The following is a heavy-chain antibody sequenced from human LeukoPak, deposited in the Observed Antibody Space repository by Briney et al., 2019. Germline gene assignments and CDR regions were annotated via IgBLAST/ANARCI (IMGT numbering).Heavy chain of an antibody. J-gene: IGHJ4*02. Sequence: SETLSLTCTVSGGSVSSGSYYWSWIRQPPGKGLEWIGYIYYSGSTTYNPSLKSRVTISVDTSKNQFSLKLSSVTAADTAVYYCARSSGGDVVVVAATHFDYWGQGTLVTVSS. CDR2: IYYSGST. V-gene: IGHV4-61*01. D-gene: IGHD2-15*01. CDR1: GGSVSSGSYY. CDR3: ARSSGGDVVVVAATHFDY.